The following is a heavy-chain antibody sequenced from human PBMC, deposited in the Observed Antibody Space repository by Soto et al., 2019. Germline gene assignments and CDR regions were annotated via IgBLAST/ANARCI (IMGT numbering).Heavy chain of an antibody. CDR2: IYYSGST. D-gene: IGHD3-10*01. J-gene: IGHJ4*02. Sequence: QVQLQESGPGLVKPSQTLSLTCTVSGGSISSGGYYWSWIRKHPGKGLEWIGYIYYSGSTYYNQSLKSRVTISVDTSKNQFSLKLSSVTAADSAVYYCARNSDRFGELNYWGQGTLVTVSS. CDR3: ARNSDRFGELNY. CDR1: GGSISSGGYY. V-gene: IGHV4-31*03.